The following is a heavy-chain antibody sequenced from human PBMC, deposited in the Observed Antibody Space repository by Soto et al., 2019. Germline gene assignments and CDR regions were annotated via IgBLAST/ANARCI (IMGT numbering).Heavy chain of an antibody. J-gene: IGHJ4*02. CDR3: AKGGRQWLVTSDFNY. Sequence: VQLVESGGGVVQPGRSLRLSCAASGFTFSDNAMHWVRQAPGKGLEWVAVVSHDGRNTHYADSVKGRFTTSRDSSKNTVSLEMTSLRAEDTAVYYCAKGGRQWLVTSDFNYWGQGALVTVSS. CDR1: GFTFSDNA. CDR2: VSHDGRNT. V-gene: IGHV3-30*18. D-gene: IGHD6-19*01.